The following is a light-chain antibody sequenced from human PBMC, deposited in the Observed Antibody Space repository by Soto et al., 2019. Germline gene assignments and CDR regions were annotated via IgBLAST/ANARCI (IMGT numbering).Light chain of an antibody. J-gene: IGLJ1*01. V-gene: IGLV2-14*01. Sequence: QSALTQPASVSGSPGQSITISCTGTSSDVGGYNYVSWYQQYPGKAPKLMIYEVSNRPSGVSNRFSGSKFGSSASLTISGLQAEDEADYYCSSYTSGSTPVVFGSGTKLTVL. CDR3: SSYTSGSTPVV. CDR1: SSDVGGYNY. CDR2: EVS.